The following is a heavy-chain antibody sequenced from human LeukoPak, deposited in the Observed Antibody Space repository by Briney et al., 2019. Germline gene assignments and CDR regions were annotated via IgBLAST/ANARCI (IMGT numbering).Heavy chain of an antibody. V-gene: IGHV3-53*01. CDR1: GFTVSSNY. J-gene: IGHJ4*02. CDR3: ARALQIDYYDGSGYNY. D-gene: IGHD3-22*01. Sequence: GGSLRLSCAASGFTVSSNYMSWVRQAPGKGLEWVSVIYSGGSTYYADSVKGRFTISRDNSKNTLYLQMNSLRAEDTAVYYRARALQIDYYDGSGYNYWGQGTLVTVSS. CDR2: IYSGGST.